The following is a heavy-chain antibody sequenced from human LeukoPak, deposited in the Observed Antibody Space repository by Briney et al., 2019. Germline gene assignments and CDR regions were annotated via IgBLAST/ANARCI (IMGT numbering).Heavy chain of an antibody. CDR1: GFTFSSFA. D-gene: IGHD6-13*01. J-gene: IGHJ4*02. CDR3: AKTTGYDSSWILDY. CDR2: ISGSGGST. Sequence: GGSLRLSCAASGFTFSSFAMSWVRQAPGKGLEWVSGISGSGGSTYYADSVKGRFTISRDNSKNMLYLQMNSLRAEDTAVYYCAKTTGYDSSWILDYWGQGTLVTVSS. V-gene: IGHV3-23*01.